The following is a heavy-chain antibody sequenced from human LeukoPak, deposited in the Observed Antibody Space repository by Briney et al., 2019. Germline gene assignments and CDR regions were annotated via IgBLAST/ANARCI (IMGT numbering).Heavy chain of an antibody. CDR3: ARGIRWASDY. Sequence: GGSLRLSCAASGFTFSRYGMVWVRQAPGKGLVYVSGITSNGGTTYYGNSVKGRFTISRDNSKDTLYLQMGSLRTEDMAVYYCARGIRWASDYWGQGTLVTVAS. CDR1: GFTFSRYG. J-gene: IGHJ4*02. D-gene: IGHD4-23*01. V-gene: IGHV3-64*01. CDR2: ITSNGGTT.